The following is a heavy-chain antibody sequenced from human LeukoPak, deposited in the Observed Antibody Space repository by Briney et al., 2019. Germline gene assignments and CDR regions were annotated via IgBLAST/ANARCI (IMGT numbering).Heavy chain of an antibody. CDR1: GGSISSYY. J-gene: IGHJ4*02. Sequence: SETLSLTCTVSGGSISSYYWSWIRQPAGKGLEWIGRIYTSGSTTYTPSLQGRVTISLDTSKNQFSLKLSSVTAADTAVYYCARHYDSGSYPLDFWGQGTLVTVSS. D-gene: IGHD3-10*01. V-gene: IGHV4-4*07. CDR3: ARHYDSGSYPLDF. CDR2: IYTSGST.